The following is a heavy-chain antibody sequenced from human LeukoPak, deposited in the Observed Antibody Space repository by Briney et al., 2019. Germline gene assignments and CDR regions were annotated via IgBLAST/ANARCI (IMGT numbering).Heavy chain of an antibody. CDR2: ISWNSGSI. V-gene: IGHV3-9*01. J-gene: IGHJ6*02. Sequence: PGGSLRLSCAASGFTFDDYAMHWVRQAPGKGLEWVSGISWNSGSIGYADSVKGRFTISRDNAKNSLYLQMNSLRAEDTALYYCAKDRGSGSYYYYYYGMDDWGQGTTVTVSS. CDR1: GFTFDDYA. D-gene: IGHD1-26*01. CDR3: AKDRGSGSYYYYYYGMDD.